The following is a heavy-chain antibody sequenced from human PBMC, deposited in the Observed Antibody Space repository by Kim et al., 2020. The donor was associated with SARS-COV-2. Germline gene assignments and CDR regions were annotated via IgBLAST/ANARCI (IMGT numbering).Heavy chain of an antibody. V-gene: IGHV3-33*06. J-gene: IGHJ6*02. CDR2: IWYDGSNK. CDR3: AKSMISQQPFPPYYYYYGMDV. D-gene: IGHD6-13*01. Sequence: GGSLRLSCAASGFTFSSYGMHWVRQAPGKGLEWVAVIWYDGSNKYYADSVKGRFTISRDNSKNTLYLQMNSLRAEDTAVYYCAKSMISQQPFPPYYYYYGMDVWGQGTTVTVSS. CDR1: GFTFSSYG.